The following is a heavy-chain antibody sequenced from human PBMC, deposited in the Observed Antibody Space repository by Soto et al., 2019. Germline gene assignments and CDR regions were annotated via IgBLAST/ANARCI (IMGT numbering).Heavy chain of an antibody. Sequence: SETLSLTCTVSGGSINNSSYSWGWFRQPPGKGLEWIGEINQSGGANYSPSLKSRVTISIDKSKNQFSLKLNSVTAADTAVYYCATWPFGWQQVAWSQGTLVTVSS. D-gene: IGHD3-16*01. CDR1: GGSINNSSYS. V-gene: IGHV4-39*07. J-gene: IGHJ5*02. CDR3: ATWPFGWQQVA. CDR2: INQSGGA.